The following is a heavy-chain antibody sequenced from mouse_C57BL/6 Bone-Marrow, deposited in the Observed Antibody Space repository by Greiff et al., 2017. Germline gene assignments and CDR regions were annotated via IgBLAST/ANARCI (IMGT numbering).Heavy chain of an antibody. CDR3: AREWFYYGNYDAMDY. D-gene: IGHD2-1*01. CDR1: GYTFTSYW. CDR2: IDPSDSYT. V-gene: IGHV1-50*01. J-gene: IGHJ4*01. Sequence: VQLQQPGAELVKPGASVKLSCKASGYTFTSYWMQWVKQRPGQGLEWIGEIDPSDSYTNYHQKFKGKATLTVDTSSRTAYMQLSSLTSEDSAVYYCAREWFYYGNYDAMDYWGQGTSVTVSS.